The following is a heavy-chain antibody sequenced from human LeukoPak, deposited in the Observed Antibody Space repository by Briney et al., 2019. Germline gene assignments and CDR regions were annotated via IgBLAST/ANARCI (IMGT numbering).Heavy chain of an antibody. V-gene: IGHV4-34*01. CDR3: ASNWNGWFDP. Sequence: SETLSLTCAVYGGSFSGYYWSWIRQPPGKGLEWIGEIYHSGSTNYNPSLKSRVTISVDKSKNQFSLKLSSVTAADTAVYYCASNWNGWFDPWGQGTLVTVSS. CDR2: IYHSGST. CDR1: GGSFSGYY. J-gene: IGHJ5*02. D-gene: IGHD1-1*01.